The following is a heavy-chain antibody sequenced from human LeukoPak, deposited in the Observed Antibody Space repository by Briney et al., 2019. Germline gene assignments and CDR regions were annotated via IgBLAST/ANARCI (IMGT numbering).Heavy chain of an antibody. D-gene: IGHD2-21*01. V-gene: IGHV3-53*01. CDR1: GFTVSSNY. CDR2: IYSGGST. J-gene: IGHJ4*02. Sequence: GRSLRLSCAASGFTVSSNYMSWVRQAPGKGLEWVSVIYSGGSTYYADSVKGRFTISRDNSKNTLYLQMNSLRVEDTAVYYCARVSFRYYFDYWGQGTLVTVSS. CDR3: ARVSFRYYFDY.